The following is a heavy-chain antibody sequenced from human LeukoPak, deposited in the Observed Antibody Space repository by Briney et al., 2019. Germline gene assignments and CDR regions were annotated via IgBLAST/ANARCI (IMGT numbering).Heavy chain of an antibody. CDR2: IYSVGTT. V-gene: IGHV3-53*01. CDR3: ARGSGWLDY. CDR1: GFTVSNTF. J-gene: IGHJ4*02. D-gene: IGHD6-19*01. Sequence: AGSLRLSCAASGFTVSNTFMSWVRQAPGKGLEWVSVIYSVGTTYYADSVKGRFTISRDNSKNTLYLQMNSLRAEDTAVYYCARGSGWLDYWGQGTLVTVSS.